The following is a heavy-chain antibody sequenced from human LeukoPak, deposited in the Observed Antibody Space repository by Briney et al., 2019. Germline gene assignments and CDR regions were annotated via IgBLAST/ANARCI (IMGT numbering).Heavy chain of an antibody. CDR2: IYHSGST. J-gene: IGHJ6*03. Sequence: SETLSLTCAVSGYSISSGYYWGWIRQPPGKGLEWIGSIYHSGSTYYNPSLKSRVTISVDTSKNQFSLKLSSVTAADTAVYYCARFGDRYGFWSGGIYMDVWGKGTTVTVSS. CDR1: GYSISSGYY. D-gene: IGHD3-3*01. CDR3: ARFGDRYGFWSGGIYMDV. V-gene: IGHV4-38-2*01.